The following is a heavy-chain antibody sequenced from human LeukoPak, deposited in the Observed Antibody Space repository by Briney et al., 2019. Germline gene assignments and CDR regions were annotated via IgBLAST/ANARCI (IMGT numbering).Heavy chain of an antibody. Sequence: ASETLSLTCTVSGYSISSGYYWGWIRQPPGKGLEWIGSIYHSGSTYYNPSLKSRVTISVDTSKNQFSLKLSSVTAADTAVYYCARTLEDDFWSGYYTGLNWFDPWGQGTLVTVSS. CDR3: ARTLEDDFWSGYYTGLNWFDP. V-gene: IGHV4-38-2*02. J-gene: IGHJ5*02. CDR2: IYHSGST. D-gene: IGHD3-3*01. CDR1: GYSISSGYY.